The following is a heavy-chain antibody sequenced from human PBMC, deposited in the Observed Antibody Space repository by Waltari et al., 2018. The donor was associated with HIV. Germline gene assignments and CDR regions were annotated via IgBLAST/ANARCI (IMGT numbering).Heavy chain of an antibody. Sequence: QVQLQQWGAGLLKPSETLSLTCGVSGGSLSGFYWTWIRQPPGKGLEWIGEINHSGSTNYNPSLKSRVTISVDTSKNQFSLRLNSMTAADMAVYYCAKEAFYDYVWGTYRYNTYCDYWGQGTLVTVSS. CDR2: INHSGST. V-gene: IGHV4-34*01. CDR3: AKEAFYDYVWGTYRYNTYCDY. CDR1: GGSLSGFY. D-gene: IGHD3-16*02. J-gene: IGHJ4*02.